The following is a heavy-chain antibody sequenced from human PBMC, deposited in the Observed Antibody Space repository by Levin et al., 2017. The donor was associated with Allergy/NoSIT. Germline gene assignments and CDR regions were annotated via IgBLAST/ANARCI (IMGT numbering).Heavy chain of an antibody. CDR1: GFTFSSYA. J-gene: IGHJ3*02. Sequence: ETLSLTCAASGFTFSSYAMSWVRQAPGKGLEWVSAISGSGGSTYYADSVKGRFTISRDNSKNTLYLQMNSLRAEDTAVYYCAKRSAFDIWGQGTMVTVSS. CDR3: AKRSAFDI. CDR2: ISGSGGST. V-gene: IGHV3-23*01.